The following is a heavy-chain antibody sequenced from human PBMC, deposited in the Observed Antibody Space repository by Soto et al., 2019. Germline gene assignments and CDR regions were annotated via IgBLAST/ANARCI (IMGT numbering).Heavy chain of an antibody. CDR3: ARAPRIVGSSTTYWYFDL. D-gene: IGHD1-26*01. CDR2: IFYSGST. J-gene: IGHJ2*01. V-gene: IGHV4-61*08. CDR1: GAYISSRDYY. Sequence: SETLSLTCSVSGAYISSRDYYWSWIRQSPGKGLEWIGYIFYSGSTNYNPSLESRVTISVDTSKNQFSLKLTSVTAADTAEYYCARAPRIVGSSTTYWYFDLWGRGTLVTVSS.